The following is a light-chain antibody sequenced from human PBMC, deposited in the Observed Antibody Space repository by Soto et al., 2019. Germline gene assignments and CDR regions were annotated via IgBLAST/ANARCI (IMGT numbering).Light chain of an antibody. CDR3: QQYGGSAAT. CDR1: QGVTNGY. J-gene: IGKJ2*01. V-gene: IGKV3-20*01. CDR2: GAS. Sequence: EIVLTQSPGTLSLSPGERATLSCRASQGVTNGYLAWYQQKPGQAPRLLIHGASNRATGIPDRFIGSGSGTVFSLTIGRLEPEDFAVYHCQQYGGSAATFGQGTKLEIK.